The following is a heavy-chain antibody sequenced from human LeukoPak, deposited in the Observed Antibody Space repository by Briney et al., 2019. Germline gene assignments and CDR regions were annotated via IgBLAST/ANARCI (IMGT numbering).Heavy chain of an antibody. V-gene: IGHV1-2*02. CDR3: APSSSDYFDY. Sequence: ASVKVSCKASGYTFTGYYMQWVRQAPGQGLEWMGWINPKSGGTNYAQKFLGRVTMTRDTSISTAYMELSRLSSDDTAVYNCAPSSSDYFDYWGQGTLVTVSS. D-gene: IGHD6-13*01. CDR2: INPKSGGT. CDR1: GYTFTGYY. J-gene: IGHJ4*02.